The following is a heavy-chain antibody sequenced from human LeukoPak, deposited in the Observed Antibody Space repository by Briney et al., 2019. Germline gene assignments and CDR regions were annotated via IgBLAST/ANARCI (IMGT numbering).Heavy chain of an antibody. J-gene: IGHJ5*02. CDR2: INPDGTST. V-gene: IGHV3-74*01. CDR3: ARDAGDCGGDCPRWFDP. Sequence: GGSLRLSCAASGFTFSTYWMHWVRQTPGKRLVWVSRINPDGTSTNYADSVKGRFTISRDNAKNTVDLQMNSLRGEDTALYYCARDAGDCGGDCPRWFDPWGQGTLVTVSS. D-gene: IGHD2-21*02. CDR1: GFTFSTYW.